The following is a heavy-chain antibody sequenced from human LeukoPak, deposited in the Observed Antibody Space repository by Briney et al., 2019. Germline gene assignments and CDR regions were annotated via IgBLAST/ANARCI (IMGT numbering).Heavy chain of an antibody. CDR3: ARSSDWYYFDY. CDR2: IYTSGST. D-gene: IGHD6-13*01. V-gene: IGHV4-61*02. J-gene: IGHJ4*02. Sequence: PSQTLSLTCTVSGGSISSGSYYWSWIRQPAGKGLEWIGRIYTSGSTNYNPSLKSRVTISVDTSKNQFSLKPSSVTAADTAVYYCARSSDWYYFDYWGQGTLVTVSS. CDR1: GGSISSGSYY.